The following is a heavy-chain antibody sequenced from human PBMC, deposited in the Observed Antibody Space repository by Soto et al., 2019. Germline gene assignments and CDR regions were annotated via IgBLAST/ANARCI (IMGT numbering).Heavy chain of an antibody. CDR1: GFTVNSNY. V-gene: IGHV3-53*01. CDR2: IYGGGTT. Sequence: GGSLRLSCAASGFTVNSNYMSWVRQAPGKGLEWVSVIYGGGTTYYADSVKGRFTISRDNFKNTLYLQMNSLRAEDTAVYYCAREDNSGYYYVGYWGQGTLVTVSS. CDR3: AREDNSGYYYVGY. J-gene: IGHJ4*02. D-gene: IGHD3-22*01.